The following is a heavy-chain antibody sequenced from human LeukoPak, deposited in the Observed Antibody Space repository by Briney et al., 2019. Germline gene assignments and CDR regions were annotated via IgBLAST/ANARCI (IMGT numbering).Heavy chain of an antibody. J-gene: IGHJ4*02. CDR2: FDPEDGET. CDR3: ATLPTPRIAQQLITLDY. V-gene: IGHV1-24*01. CDR1: GYTLTELS. Sequence: PGASVKVSCKVSGYTLTELSMHWVRQAPGLGLEWMGGFDPEDGETIYAQKFQGRVTMTEDASTDTAYMELSSLRSEDTAVYYCATLPTPRIAQQLITLDYWGQGTLVTVSS. D-gene: IGHD6-13*01.